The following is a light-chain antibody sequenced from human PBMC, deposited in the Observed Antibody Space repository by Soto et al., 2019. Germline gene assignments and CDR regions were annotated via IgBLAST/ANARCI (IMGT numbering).Light chain of an antibody. Sequence: DIRMSMWAANVSGSVGDRVNIACRASQTISSWLAWYQQKPGKAPKLQIYKASTLKSGVPSRFSGSGSGTEFTLTISSLQPDDFATYYSQLYDSHSEAVGQGTKVDIK. CDR1: QTISSW. V-gene: IGKV1-5*03. J-gene: IGKJ1*01. CDR3: QLYDSHSEA. CDR2: KAS.